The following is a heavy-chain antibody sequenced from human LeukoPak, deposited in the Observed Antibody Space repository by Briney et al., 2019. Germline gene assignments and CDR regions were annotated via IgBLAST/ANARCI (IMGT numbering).Heavy chain of an antibody. CDR1: GYTFTGYY. J-gene: IGHJ4*02. Sequence: ASVKVSCKASGYTFTGYYMHWVRQAPGQGIEWMGWINPNSGGTNYAQKFQGRVTMTRDTSISTAYMELSRLRSDDTAVYYCAVRGTLYCSSTSCYLWWGQGTLVTVSS. CDR2: INPNSGGT. CDR3: AVRGTLYCSSTSCYLW. D-gene: IGHD2-2*01. V-gene: IGHV1-2*02.